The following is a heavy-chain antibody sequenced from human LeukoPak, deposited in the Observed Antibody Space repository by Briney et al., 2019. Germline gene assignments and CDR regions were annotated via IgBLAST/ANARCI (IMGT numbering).Heavy chain of an antibody. D-gene: IGHD2-21*02. CDR1: GFMLSVYY. CDR3: ARKLGGAQCGGDCFFDH. J-gene: IGHJ4*02. Sequence: GGSLRLSCEASGFMLSVYYMSWFRLAPGKGLEWIGYISATGSYTTYADSVRGRFTISRDNAKNLLFLQMNDLRTEDTAVYYCARKLGGAQCGGDCFFDHWGQGTRVAVSS. V-gene: IGHV3-11*03. CDR2: ISATGSYT.